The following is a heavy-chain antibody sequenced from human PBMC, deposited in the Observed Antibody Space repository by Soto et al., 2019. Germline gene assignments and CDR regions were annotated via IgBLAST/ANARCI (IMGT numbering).Heavy chain of an antibody. CDR3: ATTGYYDSSGYYWFDP. CDR1: GYTLTELS. J-gene: IGHJ5*02. V-gene: IGHV1-24*01. Sequence: ASVKVSCKVSGYTLTELSMHWVRQAPGKGLAWMGGFDPEDGETIYAQKFQGRVTMTEDTSTDTAYMELSSLRSEDTAVYFCATTGYYDSSGYYWFDPWGQGTLVTVAS. CDR2: FDPEDGET. D-gene: IGHD3-22*01.